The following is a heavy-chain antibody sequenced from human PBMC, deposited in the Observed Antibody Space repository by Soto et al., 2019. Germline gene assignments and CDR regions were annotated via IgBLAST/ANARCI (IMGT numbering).Heavy chain of an antibody. V-gene: IGHV3-74*01. CDR1: GFTFSSYW. Sequence: GGSLRLSCAASGFTFSSYWMHWVRQAPGKGLVWVSRINSDGSSTSYADSVKGRFTISRDNAKNTLYLQMNSLRAEDTAVYYCARYYDFWSGPRSGYYYYGMDVWGQGTTVTVS. J-gene: IGHJ6*02. CDR2: INSDGSST. D-gene: IGHD3-3*01. CDR3: ARYYDFWSGPRSGYYYYGMDV.